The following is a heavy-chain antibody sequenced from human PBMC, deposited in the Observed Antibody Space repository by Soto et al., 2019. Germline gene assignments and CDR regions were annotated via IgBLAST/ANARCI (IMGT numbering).Heavy chain of an antibody. V-gene: IGHV5-10-1*01. Sequence: PGESLKISCKASGYSFSSYWVTWVRQMPGKGLEWMGRIDPSDSYTNYNPPFQGHVTISVDKSISTAYLQWSSLKASDTAMYYCARLYGGNSGMDVWGQGTTVTV. CDR3: ARLYGGNSGMDV. CDR2: IDPSDSYT. CDR1: GYSFSSYW. J-gene: IGHJ6*02. D-gene: IGHD4-17*01.